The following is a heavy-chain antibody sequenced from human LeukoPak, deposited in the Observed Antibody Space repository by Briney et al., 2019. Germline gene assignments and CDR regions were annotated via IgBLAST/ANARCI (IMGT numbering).Heavy chain of an antibody. V-gene: IGHV3-7*03. D-gene: IGHD3-22*01. CDR3: ARVSYDASGVIGLVYL. J-gene: IGHJ6*02. CDR2: IKEDGSDK. Sequence: QPGGSLRLSCAASGFTFSTYWMSWVRQAPGKGLEWVANIKEDGSDKNYVDSVRGRFTISRDNAKNSLFLQMNSLRAEDTAVYYCARVSYDASGVIGLVYLWGQGTTVTVSS. CDR1: GFTFSTYW.